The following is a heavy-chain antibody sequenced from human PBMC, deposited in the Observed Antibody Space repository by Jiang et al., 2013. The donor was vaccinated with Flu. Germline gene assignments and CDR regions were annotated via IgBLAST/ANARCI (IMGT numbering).Heavy chain of an antibody. CDR1: GGSISGYY. CDR2: IYSSGST. Sequence: IVSGGSISGYYWSWIRQPPGKGLEWIGFIYSSGSTKYNPSLKSRVTISVDTSKNQFSLKLNSVTAADTAVYYCARDREGSAYYLYFDSWGQGTLVTVSS. V-gene: IGHV4-59*01. D-gene: IGHD3-22*01. J-gene: IGHJ4*02. CDR3: ARDREGSAYYLYFDS.